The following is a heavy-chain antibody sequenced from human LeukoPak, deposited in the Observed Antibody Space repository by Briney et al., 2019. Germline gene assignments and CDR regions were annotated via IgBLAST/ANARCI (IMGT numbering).Heavy chain of an antibody. D-gene: IGHD6-19*01. CDR2: INPNSGGT. Sequence: ASVKVSCKASGYTFTGYYMHWVRQAPGQGLELMGWINPNSGGTNYAQKFQGWVTMTRDTSISTAYMELSRLRSDDTAVYYCARARPGIAVAGTPYYFDYWGQGTLVTVSS. J-gene: IGHJ4*02. V-gene: IGHV1-2*04. CDR3: ARARPGIAVAGTPYYFDY. CDR1: GYTFTGYY.